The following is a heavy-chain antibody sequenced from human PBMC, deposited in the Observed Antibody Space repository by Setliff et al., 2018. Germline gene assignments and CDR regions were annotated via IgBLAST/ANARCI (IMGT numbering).Heavy chain of an antibody. V-gene: IGHV1-3*01. Sequence: ASVKVSCKASGYIFTYYAIHWVRQAPGQRLEWMGWINAGNGNTKYSQKFQGRVTITRDTSASTAYMELSSLTSEDTAVYYCARAPRGPLSVVLALDYWGQGTLVTVSS. CDR1: GYIFTYYA. CDR3: ARAPRGPLSVVLALDY. D-gene: IGHD2-21*01. J-gene: IGHJ4*02. CDR2: INAGNGNT.